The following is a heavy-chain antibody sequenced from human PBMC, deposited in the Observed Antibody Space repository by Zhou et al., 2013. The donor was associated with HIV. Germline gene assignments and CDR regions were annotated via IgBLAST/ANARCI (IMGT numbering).Heavy chain of an antibody. CDR1: GYTLAELC. CDR3: AKGGEGPYCSGGRCYVPFWYFDV. D-gene: IGHD2-15*01. Sequence: QVQLVQSGAEVKKPGASVRVSCKVSGYTLAELCIDWVRQAPGKGLEWMGCFDPDHGDAIYAQAFQGRVTMTEDPSTDTAYMELKSLQFEDTAMYYCAKGGEGPYCSGGRCYVPFWYFDVWGRGTLVSVSS. V-gene: IGHV1-24*01. J-gene: IGHJ2*01. CDR2: FDPDHGDA.